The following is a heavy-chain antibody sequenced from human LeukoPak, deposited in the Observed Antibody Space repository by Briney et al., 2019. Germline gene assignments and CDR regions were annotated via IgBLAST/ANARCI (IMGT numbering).Heavy chain of an antibody. CDR3: ARGGAAAGRNYYYMDV. Sequence: PSETLSLTCAVYGGSFSGYYGSWIRQPPGKGLEWIGEINHSGSTNYNPSLKSRVTISVDTSKNQFSLKLSSVTAADTAVYYCARGGAAAGRNYYYMDVWGKGTTVTVSS. J-gene: IGHJ6*03. CDR2: INHSGST. D-gene: IGHD6-13*01. CDR1: GGSFSGYY. V-gene: IGHV4-34*01.